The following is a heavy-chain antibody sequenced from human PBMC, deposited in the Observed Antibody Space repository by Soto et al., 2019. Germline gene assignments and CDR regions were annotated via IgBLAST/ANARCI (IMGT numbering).Heavy chain of an antibody. CDR1: GFTFNSAW. Sequence: EVPLVESGGALVKPGESLTLSCAASGFTFNSAWMTWVRQAPGKGLEWVGRIKSWTDGGRVDTAAPVKGRFTISRDHSRYTFYLQMHSLKSGDTAVYYCTTWRREKSCTSVSCYGDGAYWGQGTLVTVSS. CDR3: TTWRREKSCTSVSCYGDGAY. V-gene: IGHV3-15*02. J-gene: IGHJ4*02. CDR2: IKSWTDGGRV. D-gene: IGHD2-2*01.